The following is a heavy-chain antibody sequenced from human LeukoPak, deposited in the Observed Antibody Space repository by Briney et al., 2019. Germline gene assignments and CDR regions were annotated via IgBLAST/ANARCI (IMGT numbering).Heavy chain of an antibody. D-gene: IGHD3-22*01. Sequence: SVKVSCKASGFTFTSSAMQWVRQARGQRLEWIGWIVVGSGNTNYAQKFQERVTITRDMSTSTAYMELSSLRSEDTAVYYCAAEIRSNYYDSSGYSYWGQGTLVTVSS. J-gene: IGHJ4*02. CDR3: AAEIRSNYYDSSGYSY. CDR1: GFTFTSSA. CDR2: IVVGSGNT. V-gene: IGHV1-58*02.